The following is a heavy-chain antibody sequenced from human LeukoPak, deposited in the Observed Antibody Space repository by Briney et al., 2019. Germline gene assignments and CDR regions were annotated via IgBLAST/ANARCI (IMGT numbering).Heavy chain of an antibody. D-gene: IGHD6-13*01. Sequence: ETLSLTCTVSGGSISSYYWSWVRQAPGKGLEWVSFIYSDNTHYSDSVKGRFTISRDNAKNSLYLQMNSLRAEDTAVYYCARAGIAAAGTIYWGQGTLVTVSS. CDR3: ARAGIAAAGTIY. CDR1: GGSISSYY. CDR2: IYSDNT. J-gene: IGHJ4*02. V-gene: IGHV3-53*01.